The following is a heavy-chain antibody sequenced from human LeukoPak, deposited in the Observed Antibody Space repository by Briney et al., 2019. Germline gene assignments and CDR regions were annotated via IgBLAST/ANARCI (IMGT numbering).Heavy chain of an antibody. CDR2: ISGSGGST. V-gene: IGHV3-23*01. CDR3: ARAGPPAFDP. Sequence: GGSLRLSCAASGFTFSSYAMSWVRQAPGKGLEWVSAISGSGGSTYYADSVKGRFTISRDNAKNSLYLQMNSLRAEDTAVYYCARAGPPAFDPWGQGTLVTVSS. CDR1: GFTFSSYA. J-gene: IGHJ5*02.